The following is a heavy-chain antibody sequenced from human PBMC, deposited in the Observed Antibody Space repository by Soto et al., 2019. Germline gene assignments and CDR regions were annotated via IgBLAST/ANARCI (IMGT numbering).Heavy chain of an antibody. V-gene: IGHV1-8*01. D-gene: IGHD3-10*01. CDR1: GYTFTNYD. Sequence: QVQLVQSGAAVKKPGASVKVSCKASGYTFTNYDIHWVRQATGQGLEWMGWMNTDSGNTGQSKQFQGRVTMTRDPSISAAYQEKSSLSSKDTDVNECARGFSQWAWFHYWGQATGVNASS. J-gene: IGHJ4*02. CDR2: MNTDSGNT. CDR3: ARGFSQWAWFHY.